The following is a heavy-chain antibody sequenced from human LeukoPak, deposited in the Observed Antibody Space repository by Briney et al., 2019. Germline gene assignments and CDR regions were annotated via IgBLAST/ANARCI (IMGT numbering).Heavy chain of an antibody. V-gene: IGHV1-18*01. J-gene: IGHJ4*02. D-gene: IGHD3-22*01. CDR3: ASNTGSDSSGYAY. CDR2: ISVYNGDT. CDR1: GYTFTSYG. Sequence: GASVTVSCKASGYTFTSYGITWVRQAPGQGLEWMGWISVYNGDTNYAQKLQGRVTMTTETSTSTAYMELRSLRSNDTAVYYCASNTGSDSSGYAYWGQGTLVTVSS.